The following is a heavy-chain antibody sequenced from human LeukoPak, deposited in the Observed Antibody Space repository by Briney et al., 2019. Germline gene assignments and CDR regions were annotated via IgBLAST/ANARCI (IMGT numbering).Heavy chain of an antibody. CDR2: IRYDGSNK. J-gene: IGHJ3*02. D-gene: IGHD3-10*01. Sequence: GGSLRLSCAASEFTFSNYGMHWVRQAPGKGPEWVAFIRYDGSNKYYADSVKGRFTISRDNSKNTLYLQMNSLRAEDTAVYYCAKGPYGSGSYPWTFDIWGQGTMVTVSS. CDR3: AKGPYGSGSYPWTFDI. V-gene: IGHV3-30*02. CDR1: EFTFSNYG.